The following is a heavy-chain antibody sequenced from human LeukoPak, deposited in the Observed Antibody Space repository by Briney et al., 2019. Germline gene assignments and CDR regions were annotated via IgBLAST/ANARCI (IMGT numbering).Heavy chain of an antibody. V-gene: IGHV1-46*01. Sequence: ASVKVSCKAFGYTFTSNYMHWVRQAPGQGPEWMGVISPSGGSTTYAQKFQGRVTLTRDMSTSTDYLELSSLRSEDTAVYYCARGWELSIWGQGTMVTVSS. CDR3: ARGWELSI. CDR1: GYTFTSNY. CDR2: ISPSGGST. J-gene: IGHJ3*02. D-gene: IGHD3-10*01.